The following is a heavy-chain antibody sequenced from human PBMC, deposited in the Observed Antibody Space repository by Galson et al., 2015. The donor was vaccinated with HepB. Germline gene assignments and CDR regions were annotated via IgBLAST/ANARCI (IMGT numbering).Heavy chain of an antibody. CDR1: GFSLSTRGVG. V-gene: IGHV2-5*02. J-gene: IGHJ5*02. CDR3: AHSPDSSGWYAGLAWFDP. CDR2: IYWDDDK. Sequence: PALVKPTQTLTLTCTFSGFSLSTRGVGVGWIRQPPGKALEWLALIYWDDDKRYSPSLKSRLTITKDTSKNQVVLTMTNMDPVDTATYYCAHSPDSSGWYAGLAWFDPWGQGTLVTVSS. D-gene: IGHD6-19*01.